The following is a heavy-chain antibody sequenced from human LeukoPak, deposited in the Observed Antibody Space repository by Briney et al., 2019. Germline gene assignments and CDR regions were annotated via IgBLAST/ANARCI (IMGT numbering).Heavy chain of an antibody. CDR2: IYYSGST. D-gene: IGHD6-13*01. Sequence: SETLSLTCTVSVGPISIYYWTWFRHPPGKGLDGIGYIYYSGSTNYNPSLKSRVTISVDTSKNQFSLKLSSVTAADTAVYYCARMSSAIAAAGRGWFDPWGQGTLVTVSS. CDR1: VGPISIYY. V-gene: IGHV4-59*01. J-gene: IGHJ5*02. CDR3: ARMSSAIAAAGRGWFDP.